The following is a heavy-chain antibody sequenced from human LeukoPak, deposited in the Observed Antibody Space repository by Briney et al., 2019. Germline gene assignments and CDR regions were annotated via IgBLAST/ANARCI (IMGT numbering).Heavy chain of an antibody. Sequence: SVKVSCKASGGTFSSYAISWVRQAPGQGLEWMGGIIPIFGTANYAQKFQGRVTMTEDTSTDTAYMELSSLRSEDTAVYYCATTRVAATPDSYYYYYYGMDVWGQGTTVTVSS. CDR3: ATTRVAATPDSYYYYYYGMDV. CDR2: IIPIFGTA. V-gene: IGHV1-69*06. CDR1: GGTFSSYA. J-gene: IGHJ6*02. D-gene: IGHD2-15*01.